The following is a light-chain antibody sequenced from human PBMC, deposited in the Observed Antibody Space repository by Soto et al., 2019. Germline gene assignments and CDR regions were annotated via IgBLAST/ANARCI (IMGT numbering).Light chain of an antibody. J-gene: IGKJ4*01. V-gene: IGKV3-20*01. CDR2: DAS. CDR3: QQYGSSPLT. CDR1: PSVSNS. Sequence: PGERATLSCRASPSVSNSLAWYQHKPGQAPRLLIYDASNRATGVPDRFSGSGSGTDFTLTISRLEPEDFAVYYCQQYGSSPLTFGGGTKVDIK.